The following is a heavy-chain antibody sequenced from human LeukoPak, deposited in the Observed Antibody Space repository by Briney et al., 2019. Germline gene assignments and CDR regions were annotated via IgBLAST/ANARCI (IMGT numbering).Heavy chain of an antibody. CDR1: GFTFSSYA. CDR2: ISGSGGRT. D-gene: IGHD1-26*01. CDR3: ANRGARAPDRGFDP. V-gene: IGHV3-23*01. Sequence: PGGFLRLSCAASGFTFSSYAMSWVRQAPGKGLEWVSVISGSGGRTYYADSVKGRFTISRDNSKNTLYLQMNSLRAEDTAVYYCANRGARAPDRGFDPWGQGTLVTVSS. J-gene: IGHJ5*02.